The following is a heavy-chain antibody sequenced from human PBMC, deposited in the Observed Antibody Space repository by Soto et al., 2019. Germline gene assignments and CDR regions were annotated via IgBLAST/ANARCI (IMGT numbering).Heavy chain of an antibody. CDR1: GFTFSNAW. J-gene: IGHJ4*02. CDR3: TTAYSSPTYYDFWSGSDFDY. D-gene: IGHD3-3*01. V-gene: IGHV3-15*07. CDR2: IKSKTDGGTT. Sequence: GGSLRLSCAASGFTFSNAWMNWVRQAPGKGLEWVGRIKSKTDGGTTDYAAPVKGRFTISRDDSKNTLYLQMNSLKTEDTAVYYCTTAYSSPTYYDFWSGSDFDYWGQGTLVTVSS.